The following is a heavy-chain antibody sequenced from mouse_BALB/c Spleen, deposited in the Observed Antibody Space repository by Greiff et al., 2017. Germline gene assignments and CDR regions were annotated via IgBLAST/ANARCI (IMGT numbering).Heavy chain of an antibody. D-gene: IGHD1-1*01. V-gene: IGHV1S137*01. CDR2: ISTYYGDA. J-gene: IGHJ4*01. CDR3: ARGGGSSSFYAMDY. CDR1: GYTFTDYA. Sequence: VKLVESGAELVRPGVSVKISCKGSGYTFTDYAMHWVKQSHAKSLEWIGVISTYYGDASYNQKFKGKATMTVDKSSSTAYMELARLTSEDSAIYYCARGGGSSSFYAMDYWGQGTSVTVSS.